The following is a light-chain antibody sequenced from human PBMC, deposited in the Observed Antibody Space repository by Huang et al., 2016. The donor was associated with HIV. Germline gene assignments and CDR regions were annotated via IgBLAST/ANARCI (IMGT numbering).Light chain of an antibody. V-gene: IGKV3-15*01. Sequence: EIVMTQSPATLSVSPGERATLSCRASQSVSSNLAWYQHKPGQAPRVLVYAASARASGIPARFSGSGSGTEFTLTISSLQSEDFAVYYCHQYNNWPQTFGQGTKVEIK. CDR1: QSVSSN. CDR2: AAS. J-gene: IGKJ1*01. CDR3: HQYNNWPQT.